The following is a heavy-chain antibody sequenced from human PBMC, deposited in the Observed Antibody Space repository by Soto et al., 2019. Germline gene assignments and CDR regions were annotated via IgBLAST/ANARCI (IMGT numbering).Heavy chain of an antibody. CDR2: IIPTLDIV. CDR3: ARDERGYNYVSNYGLDV. J-gene: IGHJ6*02. CDR1: GGTFNSHT. Sequence: QVQLVQSGAELKKPGSSVKVSCEASGGTFNSHTIIAWMRQAPGQGPEWMGRIIPTLDIVDYAQKFQDRVTITADRPTNTAFMELRSLVSEDTAVYYCARDERGYNYVSNYGLDVWDQGTTVTVS. D-gene: IGHD5-18*01. V-gene: IGHV1-69*08.